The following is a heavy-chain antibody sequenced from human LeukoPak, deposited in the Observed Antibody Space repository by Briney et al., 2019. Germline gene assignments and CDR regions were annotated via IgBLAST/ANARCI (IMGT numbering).Heavy chain of an antibody. Sequence: QPGGSLRLSCAASGFTFSSSEMNWVRQAPGKGLEWVSYISSSGSTIYYADSVKGRFTGSRDNAKNSLYLRTNSLRAEDTAVYYCARSGYLGPDYWGQGTLVTVSS. D-gene: IGHD2-2*01. CDR3: ARSGYLGPDY. V-gene: IGHV3-48*03. CDR2: ISSSGSTI. J-gene: IGHJ4*02. CDR1: GFTFSSSE.